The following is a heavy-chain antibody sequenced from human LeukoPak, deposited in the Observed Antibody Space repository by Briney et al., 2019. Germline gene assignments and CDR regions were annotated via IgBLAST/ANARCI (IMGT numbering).Heavy chain of an antibody. V-gene: IGHV4-59*01. CDR3: ARATNVDYFYYYGMDV. CDR2: IYDSGIT. D-gene: IGHD1-14*01. J-gene: IGHJ6*02. Sequence: SETLSLTCTVSGGSIKTYYWSWIRQPPGSGLEWIGYIYDSGITTYNPSLKSQVTILIDTSKNQFFLKLSSVTAADTAIYYCARATNVDYFYYYGMDVWGQGTTVTVSS. CDR1: GGSIKTYY.